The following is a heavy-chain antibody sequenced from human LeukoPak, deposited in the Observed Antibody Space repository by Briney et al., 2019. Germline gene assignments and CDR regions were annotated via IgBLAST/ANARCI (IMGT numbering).Heavy chain of an antibody. D-gene: IGHD2-2*01. CDR3: ARVVVPTTNWFDS. V-gene: IGHV4-4*07. CDR1: GASISSYF. Sequence: PSETLSLTSTVSGASISSYFWSWIRQPAGKGMEGIGHIYTSGSTNYNPSLKSRVTMSVDTSKNQFSLNLSSVTAADTAVYYCARVVVPTTNWFDSWGQGTLVTVSS. J-gene: IGHJ5*01. CDR2: IYTSGST.